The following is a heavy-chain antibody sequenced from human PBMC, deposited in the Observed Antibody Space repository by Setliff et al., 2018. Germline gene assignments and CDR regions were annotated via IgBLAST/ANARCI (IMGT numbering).Heavy chain of an antibody. CDR3: ARMTGFQYIDV. Sequence: SETLSLTCTVSGDSISSRPFYWGWFRQPAGKELEWIGQIYTSWSTIYNPSLKSRVTILLDTSKNQFSLTLTSVTAADTAGYYCARMTGFQYIDVWGKGTTVTVSS. V-gene: IGHV4-61*09. D-gene: IGHD3-3*01. J-gene: IGHJ6*03. CDR2: IYTSWST. CDR1: GDSISSRPFY.